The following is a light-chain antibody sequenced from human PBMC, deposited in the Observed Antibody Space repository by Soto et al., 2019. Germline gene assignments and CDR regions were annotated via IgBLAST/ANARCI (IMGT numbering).Light chain of an antibody. CDR2: DLN. Sequence: QSVLTQPASVSGSPGQSITISCTGTNSDVGDYNYVSWYQQFPGKAPILVIYDLNNRPSGISDRFSGSKSGNTASLIISGLQTEDEADYYCCSYTNIKTASVFATGSQVTVL. CDR3: CSYTNIKTASV. V-gene: IGLV2-14*03. J-gene: IGLJ1*01. CDR1: NSDVGDYNY.